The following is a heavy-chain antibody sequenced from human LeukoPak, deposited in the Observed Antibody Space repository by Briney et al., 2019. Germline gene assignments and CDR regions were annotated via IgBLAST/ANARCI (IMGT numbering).Heavy chain of an antibody. V-gene: IGHV1-8*02. CDR2: MNPNSGNT. J-gene: IGHJ6*02. Sequence: ASVKVSCKASGYTFTGYYVHWVRQAPGQGLEWMGWMNPNSGNTGYAQKFQGRVTMTRNTSISTAYMELSSLRSEDTAVYYCARVVGGGRRYYYYYGMDVWGQGTTVTVSS. D-gene: IGHD1-26*01. CDR3: ARVVGGGRRYYYYYGMDV. CDR1: GYTFTGYY.